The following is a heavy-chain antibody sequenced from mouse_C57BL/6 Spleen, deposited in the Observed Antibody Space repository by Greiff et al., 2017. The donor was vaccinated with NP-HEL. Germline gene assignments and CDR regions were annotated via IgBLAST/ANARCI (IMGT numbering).Heavy chain of an antibody. CDR2: IYPGDGDT. J-gene: IGHJ2*01. CDR1: GYAFSSYW. CDR3: AREEGDYYGMDY. D-gene: IGHD1-1*01. Sequence: VQLQQSGAELVKPGASVKLSCKASGYAFSSYWMHWVKQRPGKGLEWIGQIYPGDGDTNYNGKFKGKATLTADKSSSTAYMQLSSLTSEDSAVYFCAREEGDYYGMDYWGQGTTLTVSS. V-gene: IGHV1-80*01.